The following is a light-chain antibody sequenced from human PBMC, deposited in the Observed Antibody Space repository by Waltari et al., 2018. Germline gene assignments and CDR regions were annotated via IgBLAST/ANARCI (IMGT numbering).Light chain of an antibody. J-gene: IGKJ1*01. CDR2: WAS. Sequence: DIVMTQSPDSLAGSPGERATINCKSSQSVFYSSNNKNYLAWYQQKPGQPPKLLIYWASTRESGVPDRFSGSGSGTDFTLTISSLQAEDVAVYYCQQYYSTPWTFGQGTKVEIK. CDR3: QQYYSTPWT. V-gene: IGKV4-1*01. CDR1: QSVFYSSNNKNY.